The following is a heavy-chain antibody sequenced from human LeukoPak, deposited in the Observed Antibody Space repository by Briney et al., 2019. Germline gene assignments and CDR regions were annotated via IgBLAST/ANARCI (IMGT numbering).Heavy chain of an antibody. Sequence: PSGTLSLTCAVSGGSISSSNWWSWVRQPLGKGLEWIGEIYHSGTTYYNPSLKSRVTISVDTSKNHFSLKLNSVTAADTAVYYCARRTGSRLPNWFDPWGQGTLVTVSS. CDR1: GGSISSSNW. V-gene: IGHV4-4*02. J-gene: IGHJ5*02. D-gene: IGHD3-10*01. CDR3: ARRTGSRLPNWFDP. CDR2: IYHSGTT.